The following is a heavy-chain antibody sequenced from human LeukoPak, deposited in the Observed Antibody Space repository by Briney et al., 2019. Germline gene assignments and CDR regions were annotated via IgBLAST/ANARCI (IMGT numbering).Heavy chain of an antibody. D-gene: IGHD3-22*01. V-gene: IGHV3-23*01. CDR3: AKVYDSSGYYFNY. J-gene: IGHJ4*02. Sequence: PGGSLRISCAASGFTFSSYAMSWVRQAPGKGLEWVSAISSSGGSTYYADSVKGRFTISRDNSKNTLYLQMNSLRAEDTAVYYCAKVYDSSGYYFNYWGQGTLVTVSS. CDR2: ISSSGGST. CDR1: GFTFSSYA.